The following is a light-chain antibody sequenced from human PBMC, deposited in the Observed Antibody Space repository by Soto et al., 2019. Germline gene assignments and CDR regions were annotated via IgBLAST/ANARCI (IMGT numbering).Light chain of an antibody. CDR2: GAS. J-gene: IGKJ1*01. Sequence: DMVMTQSPATLSVSPGERATLSCRASQSVSSSLAWYQQKPGRSPRLLIYGASTRAIGIPARFSGSGSGTEFTLTISSLEPEDFAVYYCQQRSNWPRTFGQGTKVDIK. CDR3: QQRSNWPRT. V-gene: IGKV3-11*01. CDR1: QSVSSS.